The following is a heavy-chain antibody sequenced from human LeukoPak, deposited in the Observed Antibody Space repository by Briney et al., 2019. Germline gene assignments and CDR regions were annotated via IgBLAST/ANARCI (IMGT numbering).Heavy chain of an antibody. D-gene: IGHD6-19*01. CDR3: ARGSSSGWDTLDY. CDR2: IYYSGST. J-gene: IGHJ4*02. Sequence: SETLSLTCTVSGGSISSGGYYWSWIRQHPGKGLEWIGYIYYSGSTYYNPSLKSRVTISVDTSKNQFSLKLSSVTVADTAVYYCARGSSSGWDTLDYWGQGTLVTVSS. CDR1: GGSISSGGYY. V-gene: IGHV4-31*03.